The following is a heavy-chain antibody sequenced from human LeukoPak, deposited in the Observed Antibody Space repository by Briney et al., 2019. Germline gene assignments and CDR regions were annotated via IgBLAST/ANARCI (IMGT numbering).Heavy chain of an antibody. Sequence: PGGSLRLSCAASGFTFSSYAMSWVRQAPGKGLEWVSAVTASAGNTYYADSVKGRFTISRDNSKNTLYLQVNSLRAEDTAVYYCAKGDYYGSGSTFKNGMDAWGQGTTVTVSS. V-gene: IGHV3-23*01. CDR3: AKGDYYGSGSTFKNGMDA. CDR2: VTASAGNT. J-gene: IGHJ6*02. CDR1: GFTFSSYA. D-gene: IGHD3-10*01.